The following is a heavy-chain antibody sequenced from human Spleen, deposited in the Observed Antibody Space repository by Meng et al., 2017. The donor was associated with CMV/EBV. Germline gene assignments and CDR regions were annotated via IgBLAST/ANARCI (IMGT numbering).Heavy chain of an antibody. J-gene: IGHJ4*02. CDR3: AKEGGAYNVGYEHFDY. CDR1: DNSITYYA. CDR2: ILVDSVTT. Sequence: GESLKISCVASDNSITYYAMDWVRQAPGKGLEWVSAILVDSVTTYYADSVKGRFTISRDNAKNSLYLQMNSLRAEDTAFYYCAKEGGAYNVGYEHFDYWGQGTLVTVSS. V-gene: IGHV3-23*01. D-gene: IGHD4-17*01.